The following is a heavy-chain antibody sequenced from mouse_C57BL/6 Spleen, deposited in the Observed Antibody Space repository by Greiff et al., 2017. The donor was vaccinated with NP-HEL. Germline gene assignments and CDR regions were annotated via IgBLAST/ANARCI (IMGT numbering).Heavy chain of an antibody. CDR2: INPNYGTT. CDR3: ANYDYDGSYFDY. D-gene: IGHD2-4*01. CDR1: GYSFTDSN. J-gene: IGHJ2*01. V-gene: IGHV1-39*01. Sequence: VQLQQSGPELVKPGASVKISCKASGYSFTDSNMNWVKQSTGKSLAWIGVINPNYGTTSYNQKFTGKAALTVDQSSSTAYIQLNSLTAEDAAVYYGANYDYDGSYFDYWGKGTTLTVSS.